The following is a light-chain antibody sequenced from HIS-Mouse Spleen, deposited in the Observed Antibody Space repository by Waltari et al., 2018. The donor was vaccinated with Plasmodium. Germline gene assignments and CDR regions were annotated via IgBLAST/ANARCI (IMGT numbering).Light chain of an antibody. V-gene: IGLV2-11*01. CDR2: DVS. Sequence: QSALTQPRSVSGSPGQSVTISCTGTSSDVGVYNYVSWYQQHPGKAPKLVIYDVSKRPSGVPDRFSGSKSGNTASLTISGLQAEDEADYYCCSYAGSYTYVFGTGTKVTVL. CDR3: CSYAGSYTYV. J-gene: IGLJ1*01. CDR1: SSDVGVYNY.